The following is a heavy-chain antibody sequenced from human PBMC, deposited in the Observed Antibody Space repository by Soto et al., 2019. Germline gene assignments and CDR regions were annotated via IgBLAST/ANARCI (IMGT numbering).Heavy chain of an antibody. CDR3: ASDNCSGGSCYSSH. CDR2: IYYSGST. J-gene: IGHJ4*02. Sequence: QVQLQESGPGLVKPSQTLSLTCTVSGGSISSGGYYWSWIRQHPGKGLEWIGYIYYSGSTYYNPALKSRVTISVDPSKNQFSLKLSAVTAADTAVYYCASDNCSGGSCYSSHWGQGTLVTVSS. CDR1: GGSISSGGYY. D-gene: IGHD2-15*01. V-gene: IGHV4-31*03.